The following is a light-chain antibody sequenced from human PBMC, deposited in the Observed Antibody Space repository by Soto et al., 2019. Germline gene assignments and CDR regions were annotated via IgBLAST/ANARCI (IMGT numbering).Light chain of an antibody. Sequence: QSALTRPASVSGSPGQSITISCTGTSSNVGNYNYVSWYQQYPGKAPELMIYEVTNRPSGVSNRFSGSKSGNTASLTISGLQAEDEADYYCSSYTTSSTVVFGSGTKVTVL. CDR3: SSYTTSSTVV. V-gene: IGLV2-14*01. CDR2: EVT. J-gene: IGLJ1*01. CDR1: SSNVGNYNY.